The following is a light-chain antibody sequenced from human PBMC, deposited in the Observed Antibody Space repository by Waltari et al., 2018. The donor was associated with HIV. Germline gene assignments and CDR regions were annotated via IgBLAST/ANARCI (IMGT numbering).Light chain of an antibody. J-gene: IGLJ3*02. CDR3: SSYTTSSTWV. Sequence: QSALTQPPSVSGSLGQSVTISCTGTSSDIGAYNRISWYQQSPGPAPKLRIYAVTHRPSGVPVRFSGSKSGNTASLTISGLQADDEADYYCSSYTTSSTWVFGGGTKLTVL. V-gene: IGLV2-18*02. CDR1: SSDIGAYNR. CDR2: AVT.